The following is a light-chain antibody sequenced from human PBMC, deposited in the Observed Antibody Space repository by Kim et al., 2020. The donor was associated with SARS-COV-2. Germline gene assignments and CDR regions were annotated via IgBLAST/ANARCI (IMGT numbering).Light chain of an antibody. J-gene: IGLJ3*02. V-gene: IGLV1-44*01. CDR3: AAWDNSLKGWV. CDR2: NDN. CDR1: GSNIGSNI. Sequence: GQRVTVSCSGRGSNIGSNIVTWFQHVPGTAPNLLIYNDNQRPSGGPARGSGSKSGTSASLAIGGLQSEDEAHYYCAAWDNSLKGWVFGGGTQLTVL.